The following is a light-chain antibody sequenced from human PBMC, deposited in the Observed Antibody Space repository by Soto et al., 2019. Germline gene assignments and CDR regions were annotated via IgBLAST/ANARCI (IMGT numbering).Light chain of an antibody. Sequence: QSALTQPASVSGSPGQSITISCTGTSSDVGCYNYVSWYQQHPGKAPKLMIYEVSNRPSGVSNRFSGSTSGNTASLTISGLHAEDEADYYCSSYTSSSTLVVFGGGTKLTVL. J-gene: IGLJ2*01. CDR1: SSDVGCYNY. CDR3: SSYTSSSTLVV. V-gene: IGLV2-14*01. CDR2: EVS.